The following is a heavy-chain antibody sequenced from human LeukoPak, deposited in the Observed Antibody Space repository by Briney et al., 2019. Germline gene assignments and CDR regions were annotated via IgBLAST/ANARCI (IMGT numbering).Heavy chain of an antibody. V-gene: IGHV3-23*01. Sequence: PGGSLRLSCAASGLTFSSYAMSWVRQAPGKGLEWVSLITGSGSTYYADSVKGRFTISRDNSKNTLYLQMNSLRAEDTAVYYCAKSLGRGWYYYGMDVWGQGTTVTVSS. CDR1: GLTFSSYA. D-gene: IGHD7-27*01. CDR3: AKSLGRGWYYYGMDV. CDR2: ITGSGST. J-gene: IGHJ6*02.